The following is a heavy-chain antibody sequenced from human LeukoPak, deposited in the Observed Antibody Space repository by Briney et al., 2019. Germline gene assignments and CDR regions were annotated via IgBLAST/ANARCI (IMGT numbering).Heavy chain of an antibody. Sequence: ASVKVSRKASGYTFTSYAMNWVRQAPGQGLEWMGWINTNTGNPTCAQGLTGRFVFSLGTSVSTAYLQISSLKAEDTAVYYCARGWGGDYYDFWSGYYSRNYYYYYMDVWGKGTTVTVSS. D-gene: IGHD3-3*01. CDR1: GYTFTSYA. CDR2: INTNTGNP. J-gene: IGHJ6*03. V-gene: IGHV7-4-1*02. CDR3: ARGWGGDYYDFWSGYYSRNYYYYYMDV.